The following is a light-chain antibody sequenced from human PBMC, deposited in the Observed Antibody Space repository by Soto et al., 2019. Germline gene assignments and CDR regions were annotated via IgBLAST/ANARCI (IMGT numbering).Light chain of an antibody. CDR2: DAS. CDR3: QQYGSSPPYT. Sequence: IVLTQSPGTLSLSPGERATLSCRASQSVSSSYLAWYQQKPGQAPRLLIYDASSRATGIPDRFSGSGSGTDFTLTISILEPEDFAVYYCQQYGSSPPYTFGHGTKLEIK. V-gene: IGKV3-20*01. CDR1: QSVSSSY. J-gene: IGKJ2*01.